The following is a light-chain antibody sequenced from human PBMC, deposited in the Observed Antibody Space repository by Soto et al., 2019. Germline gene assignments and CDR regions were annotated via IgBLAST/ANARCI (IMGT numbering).Light chain of an antibody. Sequence: GATVTIPCRASQTIAASLAWYQHKPGEAPKLLIYDVSSLESGVPSRFSGSGSGTEFSLTIRGLQPDDFATYYCQQYDYSRTFGQGTRLEI. J-gene: IGKJ5*01. CDR2: DVS. CDR3: QQYDYSRT. CDR1: QTIAAS. V-gene: IGKV1-5*01.